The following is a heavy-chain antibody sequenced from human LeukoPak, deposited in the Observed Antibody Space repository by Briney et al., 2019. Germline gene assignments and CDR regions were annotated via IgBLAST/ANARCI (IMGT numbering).Heavy chain of an antibody. CDR1: GGSISSYY. J-gene: IGHJ4*02. Sequence: SETLSLTCTVSGGSISSYYWSWIRQPPWKGLEWVGYIYYSGSTNYNPSLKSRVTISVDTSKNQFFLKLSSVTAADTAVYYCASGGDYGSGSYYNGWGQGTLVTVSS. CDR2: IYYSGST. D-gene: IGHD3-10*01. CDR3: ASGGDYGSGSYYNG. V-gene: IGHV4-59*01.